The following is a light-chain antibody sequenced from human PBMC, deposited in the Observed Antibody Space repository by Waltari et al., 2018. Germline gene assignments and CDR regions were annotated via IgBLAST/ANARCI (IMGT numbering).Light chain of an antibody. V-gene: IGKV3-20*01. Sequence: EIVLTQSPGTLSLSPGERATLSCSASQSVSRVLAWYQQKPGQAPRLLIYGASNRATGIPYRFSGSGSGTDFSLTISRLEPEDFAVYYCQHYVRLPVTFGQGTKVEIK. CDR3: QHYVRLPVT. CDR1: QSVSRV. J-gene: IGKJ1*01. CDR2: GAS.